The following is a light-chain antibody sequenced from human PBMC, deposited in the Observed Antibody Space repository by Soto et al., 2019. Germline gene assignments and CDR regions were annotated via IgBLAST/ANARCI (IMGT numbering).Light chain of an antibody. Sequence: QSALTQPASVSGSPGQSVTISCTGTTSDGGGYISVSWYQQHPGKAPKLMIYEVSTRPSGVSNRFSGSKSGDTASLTISGLQAEDEADYYCRSYRGSSTLEVFGSGTKLTVL. J-gene: IGLJ1*01. CDR2: EVS. CDR1: TSDGGGYIS. V-gene: IGLV2-14*01. CDR3: RSYRGSSTLEV.